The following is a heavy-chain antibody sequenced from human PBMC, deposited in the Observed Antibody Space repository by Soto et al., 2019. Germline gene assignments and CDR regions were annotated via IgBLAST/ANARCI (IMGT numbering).Heavy chain of an antibody. D-gene: IGHD3-22*01. CDR1: GFTFSSYS. Sequence: EVQLVESGGGLVKPGGSLRLSCAASGFTFSSYSMNWVRQAPGKGLEWVSSISSSSSYIYYADSVKGRFTISRDNAKNSLYLQMNSLRAEDTGVYYCARPEYYSHSRGYYGYWGQGTLVTVSS. J-gene: IGHJ4*02. V-gene: IGHV3-21*01. CDR2: ISSSSSYI. CDR3: ARPEYYSHSRGYYGY.